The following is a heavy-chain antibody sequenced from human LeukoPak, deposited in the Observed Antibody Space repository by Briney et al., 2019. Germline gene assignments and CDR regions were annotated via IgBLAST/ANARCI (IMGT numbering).Heavy chain of an antibody. CDR2: INHSGST. CDR3: ARSGREVLARTLFDY. J-gene: IGHJ4*02. D-gene: IGHD4/OR15-4a*01. CDR1: GGSFSGYY. Sequence: SETLSLTCAVYGGSFSGYYWSWIRQPPGKGLEWIGEINHSGSTNYNPSLKSRVTISVDTSKNQSSLKLSSVTAADTAVYYCARSGREVLARTLFDYWGQGTLVTVSS. V-gene: IGHV4-34*01.